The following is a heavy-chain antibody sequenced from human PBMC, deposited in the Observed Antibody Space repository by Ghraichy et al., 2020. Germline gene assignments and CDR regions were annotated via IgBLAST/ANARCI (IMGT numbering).Heavy chain of an antibody. D-gene: IGHD3-22*01. J-gene: IGHJ4*02. CDR2: IYNSGST. Sequence: ESLNISCTVSGVSINSISHYWGWIRQPPGKGLEWIGSIYNSGSTYYNPSLQSRVTISADTSKNQFSLQLTSVTAADTAVYYCARTYDQMGPASMYFFDSWGQGTLVTVSS. V-gene: IGHV4-39*01. CDR3: ARTYDQMGPASMYFFDS. CDR1: GVSINSISHY.